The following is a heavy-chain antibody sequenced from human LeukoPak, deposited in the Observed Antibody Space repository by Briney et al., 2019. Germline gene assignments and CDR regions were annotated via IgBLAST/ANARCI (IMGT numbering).Heavy chain of an antibody. CDR3: ARDVDLAFDI. Sequence: GGSLRPSCAASGFTFSSYSMNWVRQAPGKGLEWVSSISSSSYIYYADSVKGRFTISRDNAKSSLYLQMNSLRAEDTAVYYCARDVDLAFDIWGQGTMVTVSS. CDR2: ISSSSYI. V-gene: IGHV3-21*01. D-gene: IGHD5-12*01. J-gene: IGHJ3*02. CDR1: GFTFSSYS.